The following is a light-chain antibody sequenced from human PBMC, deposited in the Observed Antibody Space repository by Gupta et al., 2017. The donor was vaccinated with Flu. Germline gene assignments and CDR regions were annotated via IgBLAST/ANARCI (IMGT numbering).Light chain of an antibody. CDR3: QQFGDLLLI. Sequence: EIVLTQSPVTLSLSPGERATLSCRASQTISSEYLAWYQQKPGQAPRLLIYGASSRATGIPDRFSGSGSGTEFNFTISRLEPEDFAVYYCQQFGDLLLIFGGGTKVEIK. CDR2: GAS. V-gene: IGKV3-20*01. CDR1: QTISSEY. J-gene: IGKJ4*01.